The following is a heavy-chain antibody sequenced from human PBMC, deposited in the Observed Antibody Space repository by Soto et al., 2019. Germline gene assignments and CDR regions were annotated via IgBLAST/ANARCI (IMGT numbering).Heavy chain of an antibody. CDR2: ISSTSTYI. CDR1: GFLFNSYG. D-gene: IGHD3-10*01. Sequence: VQLVESGGGLAKPGGSLRLSCAASGFLFNSYGMNWVRLSPGRGLEWISSISSTSTYIEYADSVKGRFIISRDNAENSLFLQMNSLRAEDTAVYYCTRDRSPVMVFPDFDFWGQGALVTVSS. CDR3: TRDRSPVMVFPDFDF. J-gene: IGHJ4*02. V-gene: IGHV3-21*01.